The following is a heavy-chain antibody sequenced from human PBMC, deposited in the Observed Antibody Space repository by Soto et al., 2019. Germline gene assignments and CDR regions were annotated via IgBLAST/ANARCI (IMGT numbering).Heavy chain of an antibody. V-gene: IGHV1-69*01. Sequence: QVQLVQSGAEVKKPGSSVKVSCKASGGTFSSYAISWVRQAPGQGLEWMGGIIPIFGTANYAQKFQGRVTMTADESTSTAYRELSSLRSEDTAVYYWASERGPTCGGVIGIPRRRGWDYYGMDVWGQGTTVTVSS. J-gene: IGHJ6*02. D-gene: IGHD3-16*02. CDR1: GGTFSSYA. CDR2: IIPIFGTA. CDR3: ASERGPTCGGVIGIPRRRGWDYYGMDV.